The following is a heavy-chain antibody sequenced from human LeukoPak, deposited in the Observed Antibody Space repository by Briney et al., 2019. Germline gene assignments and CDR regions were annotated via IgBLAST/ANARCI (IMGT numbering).Heavy chain of an antibody. CDR3: ARGTNTVTTPGVDY. J-gene: IGHJ4*02. D-gene: IGHD4-17*01. Sequence: ASVTVSYKASGYTFTSYYMHWVRQAPGQGVEWMGIINPSGGSTSYAQKFQGRVTITRDMSTSTVYMELSSLRSEDTAVYYCARGTNTVTTPGVDYWGQGTLVTVSS. V-gene: IGHV1-46*01. CDR2: INPSGGST. CDR1: GYTFTSYY.